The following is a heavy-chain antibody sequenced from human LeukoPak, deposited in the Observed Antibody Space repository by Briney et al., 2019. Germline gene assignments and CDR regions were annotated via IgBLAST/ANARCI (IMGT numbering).Heavy chain of an antibody. V-gene: IGHV4-38-2*01. Sequence: PSETLSLTCAVSGYSISGGYYWGWIRQSPGKGLEWIATIFHSGSIYYNPSLKSRVTLSVDTSENQFSLKLNSVIAADTAVYYCARMGVSYYYDSSTYYPITFDVWGQGTMVTVSS. CDR2: IFHSGSI. CDR1: GYSISGGYY. D-gene: IGHD3-22*01. CDR3: ARMGVSYYYDSSTYYPITFDV. J-gene: IGHJ3*01.